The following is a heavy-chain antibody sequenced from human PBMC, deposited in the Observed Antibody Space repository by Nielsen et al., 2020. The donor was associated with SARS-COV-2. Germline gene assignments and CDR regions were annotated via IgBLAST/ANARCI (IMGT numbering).Heavy chain of an antibody. D-gene: IGHD2-2*01. Sequence: ASVKVSCKASGYTFTSYCISWVRQAPGQGLEWMGWISAYNGNTNYAQKLQGRVTMTTDTSTSTAYMELRSLKSDDTAVYYCSKDRHIVVVPAAPELNYYYYGMDVWGQGTTVTV. CDR2: ISAYNGNT. V-gene: IGHV1-18*01. J-gene: IGHJ6*02. CDR1: GYTFTSYC. CDR3: SKDRHIVVVPAAPELNYYYYGMDV.